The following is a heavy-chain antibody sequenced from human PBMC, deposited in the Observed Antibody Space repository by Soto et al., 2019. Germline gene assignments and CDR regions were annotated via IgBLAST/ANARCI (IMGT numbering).Heavy chain of an antibody. CDR2: ISSNGGST. CDR1: GFTFSSYA. CDR3: ARGSNGDHFDY. Sequence: PGGSLRLSCAASGFTFSSYAMHWVRQAPGKGLEYVSAISSNGGSTDYANSVKGRFTISRDNSKNTLYLQMGSLRAEDTAVYYCARGSNGDHFDYWGQGSLVTFSS. D-gene: IGHD2-8*01. J-gene: IGHJ4*02. V-gene: IGHV3-64*01.